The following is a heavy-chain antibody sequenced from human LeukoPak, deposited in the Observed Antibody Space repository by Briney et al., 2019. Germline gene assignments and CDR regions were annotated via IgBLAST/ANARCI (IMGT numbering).Heavy chain of an antibody. CDR2: ISGGGTST. Sequence: PGGSLRLSCAASGFTFATYAMSWVRQAPGKGLEWVSSISGGGTSTYCADFVKGRFTISRDNSKNTLYLQMNSLRAEDTAVYYCAKDKGMIAVAGSGAADWFDPWGQGTLVTVSS. CDR3: AKDKGMIAVAGSGAADWFDP. D-gene: IGHD6-19*01. V-gene: IGHV3-23*01. J-gene: IGHJ5*02. CDR1: GFTFATYA.